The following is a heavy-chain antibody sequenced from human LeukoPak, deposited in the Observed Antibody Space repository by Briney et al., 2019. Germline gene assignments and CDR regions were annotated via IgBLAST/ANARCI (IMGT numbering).Heavy chain of an antibody. CDR1: GFTFSSYW. J-gene: IGHJ4*02. Sequence: PGRSLRLSCAASGFTFSSYWMSWVRQAPGKGLEWVANIKQDGSEKYYVDSVKGRFTISRDNAKNSLYLQMNSLRAEDTAVYYCARAWPKQWYYYGSGSASSFDYWGQGTLVTVSS. CDR3: ARAWPKQWYYYGSGSASSFDY. V-gene: IGHV3-7*04. CDR2: IKQDGSEK. D-gene: IGHD3-10*01.